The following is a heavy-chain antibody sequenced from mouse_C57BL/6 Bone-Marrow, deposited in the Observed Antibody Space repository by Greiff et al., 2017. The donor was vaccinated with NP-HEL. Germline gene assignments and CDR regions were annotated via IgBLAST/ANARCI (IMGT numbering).Heavy chain of an antibody. CDR1: GFTFSSYA. CDR3: ARRFSRGAMDY. Sequence: EVMLVESGGGLMKPGGSLKLSCAASGFTFSSYAMSWVRQTPEKRLEWVATISDGGSYTYYPDNVKGRFTISRDNAKNNLYLQMSHLKSEDTAMYYCARRFSRGAMDYWGQGTSVTVSS. V-gene: IGHV5-4*03. CDR2: ISDGGSYT. J-gene: IGHJ4*01.